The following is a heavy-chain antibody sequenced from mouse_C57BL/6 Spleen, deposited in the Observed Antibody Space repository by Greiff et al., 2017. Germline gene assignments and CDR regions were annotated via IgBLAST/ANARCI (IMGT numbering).Heavy chain of an antibody. Sequence: QVQLQQPGAELVKPGASVKLSCKASGYTFTSYWMQWVKQRPGQGLEWIGEIDPSDSYTNYNQKFKGKATFTVDTSSSPAYMQLSSLTSEDSAVYYCARGDHYYFDYWGQGTTLTVSS. CDR2: IDPSDSYT. J-gene: IGHJ2*01. V-gene: IGHV1-50*01. CDR1: GYTFTSYW. D-gene: IGHD3-3*01. CDR3: ARGDHYYFDY.